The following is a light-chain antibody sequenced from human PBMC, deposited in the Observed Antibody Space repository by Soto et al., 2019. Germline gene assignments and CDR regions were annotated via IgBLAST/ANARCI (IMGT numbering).Light chain of an antibody. Sequence: EIVMTQSPATLSVSPGERATLSCRASQSVSSNLAWYQQKPGQAPRLLLYGASTRATGMPARFSGSGSGTEFTLTISSLQSEDFAVYYCQQYNNWPRTFAQGTKVEIK. CDR3: QQYNNWPRT. J-gene: IGKJ1*01. CDR1: QSVSSN. CDR2: GAS. V-gene: IGKV3-15*01.